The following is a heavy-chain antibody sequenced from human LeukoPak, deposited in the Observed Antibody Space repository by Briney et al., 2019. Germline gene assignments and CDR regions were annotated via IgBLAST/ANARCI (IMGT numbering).Heavy chain of an antibody. CDR2: ISGSGGST. J-gene: IGHJ6*04. D-gene: IGHD6-19*01. Sequence: GGSLRLSCAASGFTFSSYAMSWVRQAPGKGLEWVSAISGSGGSTYYADSVKGRFTISRDNSKNTLYLQMNSLKTEDTAIYYCTLKGILVAGMISTSPEKRDVWGKGTTVTVSS. CDR3: TLKGILVAGMISTSPEKRDV. CDR1: GFTFSSYA. V-gene: IGHV3-23*01.